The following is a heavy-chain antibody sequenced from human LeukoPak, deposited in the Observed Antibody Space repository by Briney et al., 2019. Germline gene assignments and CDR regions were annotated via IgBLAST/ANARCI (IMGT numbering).Heavy chain of an antibody. CDR2: IRYDGSNK. D-gene: IGHD6-13*01. CDR3: AKDRGSSWYDAFDI. Sequence: PGGSLRLSCAASGFTFSIYGMHWVRQAPGKGLEWVAFIRYDGSNKYYADSVKGRFTISRDNSKNTLYLQMNSPRAEDTAVYYCAKDRGSSWYDAFDIWGQGTMVTASS. J-gene: IGHJ3*02. V-gene: IGHV3-30*02. CDR1: GFTFSIYG.